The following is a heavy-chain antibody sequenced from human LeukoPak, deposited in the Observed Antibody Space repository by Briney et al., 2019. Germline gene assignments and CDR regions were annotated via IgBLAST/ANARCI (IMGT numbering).Heavy chain of an antibody. CDR2: MSYDGSNK. CDR1: GFTFSRYG. V-gene: IGHV3-30*03. D-gene: IGHD3-9*01. Sequence: GGSLRLSCAASGFTFSRYGMHWVRQAPGKGLEWVAVMSYDGSNKYYADSAKGRFTISRDNSKSTLYLQMDSLRAEDTAVYYCARDSPSTYDDILTGYLFDYYYYGMDVWGQGTTVTVSS. CDR3: ARDSPSTYDDILTGYLFDYYYYGMDV. J-gene: IGHJ6*02.